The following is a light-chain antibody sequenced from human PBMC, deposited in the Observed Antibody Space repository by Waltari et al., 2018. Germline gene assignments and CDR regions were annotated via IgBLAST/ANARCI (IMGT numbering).Light chain of an antibody. V-gene: IGKV3-11*01. Sequence: EIVLIQSQATLSLSPGERATLSCRASQSVSSYLAWYQQKPGQAPRLLIYDASNRATGIPARFSGSGSGTDFTLTISSLEPEDFAVYYCQQRSNWPPLTFGGGTKVEIK. CDR1: QSVSSY. CDR3: QQRSNWPPLT. J-gene: IGKJ4*01. CDR2: DAS.